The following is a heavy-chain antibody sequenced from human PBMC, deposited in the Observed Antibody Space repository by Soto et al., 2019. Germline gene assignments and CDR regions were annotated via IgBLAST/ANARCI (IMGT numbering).Heavy chain of an antibody. Sequence: GGSLRLSCAASGFTFSSCAMSWVRQAPGKGLEWVSAISGSGGSTYYADSVKGRFTISRDNSKNTLYLQMNSLRAEDTAVYYCAKVALRTYYYYYYGMDVWGQGTTVTDSS. CDR3: AKVALRTYYYYYYGMDV. V-gene: IGHV3-23*01. CDR1: GFTFSSCA. J-gene: IGHJ6*02. CDR2: ISGSGGST. D-gene: IGHD4-17*01.